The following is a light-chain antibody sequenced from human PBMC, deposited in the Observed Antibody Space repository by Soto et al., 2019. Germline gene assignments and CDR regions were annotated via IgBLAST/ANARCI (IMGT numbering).Light chain of an antibody. CDR3: SSYTTTSTLV. V-gene: IGLV2-14*01. CDR2: DVS. Sequence: QSALTQPASVSGSPGQSITISCTGTSSDIGGYDYVSWFQQHPGKAPKLMIYDVSDRPSGVSTRFSGSKSGNTASLTISGLQAEDEAHYYCSSYTTTSTLVFGTGTKLTVL. J-gene: IGLJ1*01. CDR1: SSDIGGYDY.